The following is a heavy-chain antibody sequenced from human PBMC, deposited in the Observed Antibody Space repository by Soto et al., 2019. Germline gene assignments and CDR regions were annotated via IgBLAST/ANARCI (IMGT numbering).Heavy chain of an antibody. V-gene: IGHV4-59*08. D-gene: IGHD1-26*01. CDR3: ARLRPSGTSDY. CDR2: IYYSGST. Sequence: SETLSLTCTVSGGSISNYYWNWLRQPPGKGLEWIGYIYYSGSTNYNPSLKSRVTISVDTSKNQFSLKLSSVTAADTAIYYCARLRPSGTSDYWGQGTLVTVSS. J-gene: IGHJ4*02. CDR1: GGSISNYY.